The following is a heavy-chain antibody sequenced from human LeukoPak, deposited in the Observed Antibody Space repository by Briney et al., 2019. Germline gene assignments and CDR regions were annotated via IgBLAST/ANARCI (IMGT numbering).Heavy chain of an antibody. D-gene: IGHD1-14*01. V-gene: IGHV4-61*02. CDR1: GGSISSGSYY. Sequence: SQTLSLTCTVSGGSISSGSYYWSWIRQPAGKGLEWIGRIYTSGSTNYNPSLKSRVTISLDTSKNQFSLKLSSVTAADTAVYYCARGSGGDYWGQGTLVTVSS. CDR2: IYTSGST. J-gene: IGHJ4*02. CDR3: ARGSGGDY.